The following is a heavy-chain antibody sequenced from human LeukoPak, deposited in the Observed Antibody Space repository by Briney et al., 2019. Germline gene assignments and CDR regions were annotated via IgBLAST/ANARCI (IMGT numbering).Heavy chain of an antibody. CDR3: ARATESYYYDSSGYYSDAFDI. V-gene: IGHV4-59*08. CDR1: GGSISSYY. Sequence: SETLSLTCTVSGGSISSYYWSWIRQPPGKGLEWIGYIYYSGSTNYNPSLKSRVTISVDTSKNQFSLKPSSVTAADTAVYYCARATESYYYDSSGYYSDAFDIWGQGTMVTVSS. CDR2: IYYSGST. J-gene: IGHJ3*02. D-gene: IGHD3-22*01.